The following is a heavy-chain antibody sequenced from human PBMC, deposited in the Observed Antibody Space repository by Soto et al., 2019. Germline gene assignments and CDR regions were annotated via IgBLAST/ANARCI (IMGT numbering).Heavy chain of an antibody. V-gene: IGHV1-18*01. CDR1: GYTFTTYG. J-gene: IGHJ3*02. CDR2: ISADNGDT. CDR3: ARDWDSIGRYDAFEI. D-gene: IGHD6-19*01. Sequence: QVQLVQSGAEVKKPGASVKVSCKASGYTFTTYGISWVRQAPGQGLEWMGWISADNGDTNYAQKLQGRVTMTTDTYTSTADMELRLLRSDDTAVYYCARDWDSIGRYDAFEICGKVKMVTVAS.